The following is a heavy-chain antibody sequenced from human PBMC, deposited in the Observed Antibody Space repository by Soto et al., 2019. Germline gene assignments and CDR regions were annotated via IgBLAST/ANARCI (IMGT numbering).Heavy chain of an antibody. CDR1: GFSLSTSGVG. CDR3: AHSLIGYYYDSSGSNWFDP. Sequence: SGPTLVNPTQTLTLTCTFSGFSLSTSGVGVGWIRQPPGKALEWLALIYWDDDKRYSPSLKSRLTIAKDTSKNQVVLTMTNMDPVDTATYYCAHSLIGYYYDSSGSNWFDPWGQGTLVTVSS. CDR2: IYWDDDK. D-gene: IGHD3-22*01. V-gene: IGHV2-5*02. J-gene: IGHJ5*02.